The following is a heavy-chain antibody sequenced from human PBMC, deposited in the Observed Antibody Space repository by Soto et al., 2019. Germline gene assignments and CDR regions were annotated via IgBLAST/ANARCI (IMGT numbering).Heavy chain of an antibody. CDR1: GFTFSSYS. D-gene: IGHD2-8*01. V-gene: IGHV3-48*01. CDR3: AKARCTTSNCYVPDY. CDR2: ISSSSSTI. J-gene: IGHJ4*02. Sequence: GGSLRLSCAASGFTFSSYSMNWVRQAPGKGLEWVSYISSSSSTIYYADSVKGRFTISRDNPKKTLYLQMNSLRAEDTAVYYCAKARCTTSNCYVPDYWGQGTLVTVS.